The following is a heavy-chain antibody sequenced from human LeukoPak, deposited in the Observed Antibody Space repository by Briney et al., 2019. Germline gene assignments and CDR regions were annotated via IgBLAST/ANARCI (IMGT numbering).Heavy chain of an antibody. V-gene: IGHV3-74*01. CDR3: AREYSSGWYFDY. CDR1: GFTFSSYW. D-gene: IGHD6-19*01. CDR2: INSDGSST. Sequence: PGGSLRLSCAASGFTFSSYWMHWVRQAPGKGLVWVSRINSDGSSTSYADSVKGRFTISRDNAKNTLYLQMNSLRAEDTAVYYSAREYSSGWYFDYWGQGTLLTVSS. J-gene: IGHJ4*02.